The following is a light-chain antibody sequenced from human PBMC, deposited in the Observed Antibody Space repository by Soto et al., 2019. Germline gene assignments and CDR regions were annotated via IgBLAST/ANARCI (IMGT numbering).Light chain of an antibody. J-gene: IGKJ2*01. CDR3: QQYGSAPRT. CDR2: GAS. Sequence: EIVLTQSPGTLPLSPGERATLSCRASQSVSSNYLAWYQQKPGQAPRLLIYGASGRATGIPDRFRGSGSGTDFTLTISRLEPEDFAVYYCQQYGSAPRTFGQGTKVEIK. CDR1: QSVSSNY. V-gene: IGKV3-20*01.